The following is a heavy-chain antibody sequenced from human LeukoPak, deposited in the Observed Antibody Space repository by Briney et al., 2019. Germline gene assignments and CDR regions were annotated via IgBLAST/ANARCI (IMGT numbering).Heavy chain of an antibody. CDR1: GGSISSSSYY. Sequence: SETLSLTCTVSGGSISSSSYYWGWIRQPPGKGLEWIGSSYYSGSTYYNPSLKSRVTISVDTSKNQFSLKLSSVTAADTAVYYCASVTGNYYDSSGLGYFDYWGQGTLVTVSS. V-gene: IGHV4-39*01. J-gene: IGHJ4*02. CDR3: ASVTGNYYDSSGLGYFDY. D-gene: IGHD3-22*01. CDR2: SYYSGST.